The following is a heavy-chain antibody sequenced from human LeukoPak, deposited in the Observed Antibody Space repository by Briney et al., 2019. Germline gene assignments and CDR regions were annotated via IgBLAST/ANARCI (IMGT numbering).Heavy chain of an antibody. Sequence: SETLSLTCTVSSGSISSYYWSWIRQPPGKGLEWIGYIYYRGSTNYNPSLKSRVTFSVDTSKNQFSLKLNSVTAADTAVYYCARGGDYGDLRYFDYWGQGTLVTVSS. V-gene: IGHV4-59*01. CDR2: IYYRGST. CDR3: ARGGDYGDLRYFDY. D-gene: IGHD4-17*01. J-gene: IGHJ4*02. CDR1: SGSISSYY.